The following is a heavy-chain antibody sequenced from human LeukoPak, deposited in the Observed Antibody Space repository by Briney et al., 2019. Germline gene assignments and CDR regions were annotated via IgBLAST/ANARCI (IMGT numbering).Heavy chain of an antibody. CDR2: INSRTSTT. J-gene: IGHJ4*02. Sequence: GGSLRLSCAASGFPFSSYSMNWVRQAPGKGLEWVSYINSRTSTTYYADSVKGRFTISRDNAKNSLFLQMDSLRDEDTAVYYCARDGWHCSGGSCSGSRGDYWGQGTLVTVSS. D-gene: IGHD2-15*01. V-gene: IGHV3-48*02. CDR1: GFPFSSYS. CDR3: ARDGWHCSGGSCSGSRGDY.